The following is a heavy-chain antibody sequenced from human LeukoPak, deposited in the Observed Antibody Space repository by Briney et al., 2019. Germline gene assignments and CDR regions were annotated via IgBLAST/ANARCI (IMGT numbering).Heavy chain of an antibody. CDR2: ISSSGSTI. CDR1: GFTFSSYA. CDR3: AELGITMIGGV. D-gene: IGHD3-10*02. V-gene: IGHV3-48*03. Sequence: GGSLRLSCAASGFTFSSYAMNWVRQAPGKGLEWVSYISSSGSTIYYADSVKGRFTISRDNAKNSLYLRMNSLRAEDTAVYYCAELGITMIGGVWGKGTTVTISS. J-gene: IGHJ6*04.